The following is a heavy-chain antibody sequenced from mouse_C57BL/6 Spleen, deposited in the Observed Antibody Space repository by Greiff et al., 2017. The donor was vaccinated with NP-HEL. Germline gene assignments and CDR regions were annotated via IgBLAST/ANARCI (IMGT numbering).Heavy chain of an antibody. Sequence: EVQLQQSGPVLVKPGASVKMSCKASGYTFTDYYMNWVKQSHGKSLEWIGVINPYNGGTSYNQKFKGKATLTVDKSSSTAYMELNSLTSEDSAVYYCARSASYGSSSWFAYWGQGTLVTVSA. D-gene: IGHD1-1*01. J-gene: IGHJ3*01. CDR3: ARSASYGSSSWFAY. V-gene: IGHV1-19*01. CDR2: INPYNGGT. CDR1: GYTFTDYY.